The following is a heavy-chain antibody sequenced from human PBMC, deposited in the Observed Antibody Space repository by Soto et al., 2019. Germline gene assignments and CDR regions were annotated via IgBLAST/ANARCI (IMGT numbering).Heavy chain of an antibody. CDR2: IYNPGSTA. V-gene: IGHV3-74*01. J-gene: IGHJ4*02. CDR3: VRGNTGYGNFDY. Sequence: EVQLVESGGGLVQPGGSLRLSCAASGFTFSSYWMHWVRQAPGKGLVWVARIYNPGSTASYADSVKGRFTISRDNAKNTLYLQMSSLTVEDTAVFYCVRGNTGYGNFDYWGQGILFTVSS. CDR1: GFTFSSYW. D-gene: IGHD5-12*01.